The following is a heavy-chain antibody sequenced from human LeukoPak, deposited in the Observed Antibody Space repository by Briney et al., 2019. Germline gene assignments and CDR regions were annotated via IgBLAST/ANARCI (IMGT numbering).Heavy chain of an antibody. V-gene: IGHV3-33*01. CDR3: ARETYWPKPYYFDS. CDR2: IWYDGSNK. Sequence: PGGSLRLSCAASGFTFSSYGMHWVRQAPGKGLEWVAVIWYDGSNKYYADSVKGRFTISRDNSKNTLYLQMNSLRAEDTAVYYGARETYWPKPYYFDSWGQGTLVTVSS. D-gene: IGHD1-14*01. CDR1: GFTFSSYG. J-gene: IGHJ4*02.